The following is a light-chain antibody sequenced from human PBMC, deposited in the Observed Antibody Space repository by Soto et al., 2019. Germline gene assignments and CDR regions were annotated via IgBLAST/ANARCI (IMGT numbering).Light chain of an antibody. CDR1: SRDVGSYNY. CDR2: DVS. Sequence: QSALTQPASVSGSPGQSITISCTGTSRDVGSYNYVSWYQQRPGKAPRLMIYDVSDRPSGISIRFSGSKSGNTASLTSSGLQAEDEADYFCSSYTSSSTVVFGGGTKLTVL. CDR3: SSYTSSSTVV. J-gene: IGLJ3*02. V-gene: IGLV2-14*01.